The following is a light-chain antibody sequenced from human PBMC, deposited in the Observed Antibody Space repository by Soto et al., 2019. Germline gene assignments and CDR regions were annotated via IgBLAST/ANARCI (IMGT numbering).Light chain of an antibody. J-gene: IGKJ4*01. Sequence: EIVLTQSPGTLSLSPGQRATLSCRASQNIRSNYVAWYQQKPGQAPRLLIFGSSTTATGIPVRFSASGSGTDFSLTISILEPEDFAVYYCQQYGYEPLTFGGGTTVEI. CDR1: QNIRSNY. V-gene: IGKV3-20*01. CDR3: QQYGYEPLT. CDR2: GSS.